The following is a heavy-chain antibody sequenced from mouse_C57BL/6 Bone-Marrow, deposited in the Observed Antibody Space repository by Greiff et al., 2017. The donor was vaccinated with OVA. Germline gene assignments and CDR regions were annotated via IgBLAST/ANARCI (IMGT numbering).Heavy chain of an antibody. J-gene: IGHJ2*01. CDR2: IYPSSGNT. CDR3: ARGNPYYFDY. V-gene: IGHV1-81*01. CDR1: GYTFTSYG. Sequence: QVQLKQSGAELARPGASVKLSCKASGYTFTSYGISWVKQRTGQGLEWIGEIYPSSGNTNYNEKFKGKATLTADKSSSTAYMELRSLTSEDSAVYFCARGNPYYFDYWGKGTTLTVSS.